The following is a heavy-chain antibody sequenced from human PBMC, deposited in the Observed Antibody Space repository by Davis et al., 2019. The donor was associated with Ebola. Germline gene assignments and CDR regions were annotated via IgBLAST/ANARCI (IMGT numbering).Heavy chain of an antibody. D-gene: IGHD1-14*01. V-gene: IGHV4-59*01. CDR2: IYHSGSI. CDR3: ARYNGWFDP. Sequence: MPSETLSLTCTVPGGSITSYYWHWIRQPPGKGLEWIGYIYHSGSINYNPSLNSRVTISVDTSKNQFSLNLRSVTAADTAVYYCARYNGWFDPWGQGTLVTVSS. CDR1: GGSITSYY. J-gene: IGHJ5*02.